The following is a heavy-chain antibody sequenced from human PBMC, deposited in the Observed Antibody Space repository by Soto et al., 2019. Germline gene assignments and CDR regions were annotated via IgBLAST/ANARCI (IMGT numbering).Heavy chain of an antibody. V-gene: IGHV3-48*02. CDR1: GFTFSNYG. CDR3: ARDSSKYTYGSFYFDY. D-gene: IGHD5-18*01. Sequence: PGGSLRLSCAASGFTFSNYGINWVRQAPGRGLEWISFISYSSATIHYADSVRGRFTISRDNANNSLYLEMSSLRDEDTAVYFCARDSSKYTYGSFYFDYWGQGTQVTVSS. CDR2: ISYSSATI. J-gene: IGHJ4*02.